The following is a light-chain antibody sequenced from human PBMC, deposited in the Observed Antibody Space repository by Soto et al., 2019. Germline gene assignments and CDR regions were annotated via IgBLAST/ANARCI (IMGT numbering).Light chain of an antibody. CDR2: GAS. Sequence: EIVMTQSPATLSVPPGERATLSCIATPSASSNLAWYQQKPGQAPRLLIYGASTRATGIPARFSGSGSGTEFTLTINSLQSEDFAVYYCQPYNNWPLTFGGGTKVDIK. V-gene: IGKV3-15*01. J-gene: IGKJ4*02. CDR3: QPYNNWPLT. CDR1: PSASSN.